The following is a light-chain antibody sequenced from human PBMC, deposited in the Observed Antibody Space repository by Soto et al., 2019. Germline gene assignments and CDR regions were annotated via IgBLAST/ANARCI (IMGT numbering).Light chain of an antibody. Sequence: QSVLTQPAAVSGSPGQSITMSCPGASVYVGGYNYVSWYQQHPGKAPKLMIYDVSNRPSGVSNRFSGSKSGNTASLTISGLQAEDEADYYCSSYTSSSTYVFGTGTKVTVL. V-gene: IGLV2-14*01. CDR3: SSYTSSSTYV. J-gene: IGLJ1*01. CDR1: SVYVGGYNY. CDR2: DVS.